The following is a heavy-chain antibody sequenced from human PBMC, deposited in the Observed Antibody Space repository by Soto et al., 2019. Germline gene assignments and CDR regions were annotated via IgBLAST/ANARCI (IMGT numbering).Heavy chain of an antibody. J-gene: IGHJ4*02. CDR2: INSGSDTI. Sequence: GGSLRLSCAASGFSFSTFEMNWDRQAPGKGLEWVAYINSGSDTIHYADSVRGRFAVSRDNAKNSLFLQMNSLRVEDTALYYCARDRAAGGYWGQGTLVTVSS. CDR3: ARDRAAGGY. V-gene: IGHV3-48*03. CDR1: GFSFSTFE. D-gene: IGHD6-13*01.